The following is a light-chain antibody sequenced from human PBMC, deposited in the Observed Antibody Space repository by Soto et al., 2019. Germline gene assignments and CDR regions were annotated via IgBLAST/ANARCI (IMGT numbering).Light chain of an antibody. V-gene: IGKV3-11*01. Sequence: EIVLTQSPATLSLSPGERATLSCRARQSVGNNLAWYQQKPGQAPGLLIYEASTRATVIPARFSGSGSGKDFTITISSLAPEDVAVYYCQQHASWPITLRGGATVDI. CDR3: QQHASWPIT. CDR1: QSVGNN. J-gene: IGKJ4*01. CDR2: EAS.